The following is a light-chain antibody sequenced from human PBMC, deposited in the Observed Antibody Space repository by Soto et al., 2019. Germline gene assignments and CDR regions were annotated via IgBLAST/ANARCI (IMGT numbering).Light chain of an antibody. CDR1: SSNIGSNY. CDR3: ATWDSSLRAGV. J-gene: IGLJ2*01. Sequence: QSVLTQPPSVSAAPGQRVTISCSGSSSNIGSNYVSWYQHFPGTAPKLLIYDNNKRPSGIPDRFSGLKSGTSATLGINGLQTGDEADYYCATWDSSLRAGVFGGGTQVTVL. V-gene: IGLV1-51*01. CDR2: DNN.